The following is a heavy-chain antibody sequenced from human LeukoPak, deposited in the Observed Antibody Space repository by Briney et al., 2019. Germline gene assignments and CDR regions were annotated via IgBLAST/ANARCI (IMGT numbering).Heavy chain of an antibody. J-gene: IGHJ4*02. CDR3: ARSLSTAGIDY. D-gene: IGHD2-2*01. Sequence: SETLSLTCAVSGYSISTGRYWGWIRQPPGKGLEWIGSIYQSGSTYYNPSLKSRVTISVDTSKNQFSLHLRSVTAADTAVYYCARSLSTAGIDYWGQGTLVTVSS. V-gene: IGHV4-38-2*01. CDR1: GYSISTGRY. CDR2: IYQSGST.